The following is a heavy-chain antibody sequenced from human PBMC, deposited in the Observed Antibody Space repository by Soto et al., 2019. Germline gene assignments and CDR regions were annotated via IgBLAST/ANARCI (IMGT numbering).Heavy chain of an antibody. CDR1: GGTFSSYA. J-gene: IGHJ6*02. V-gene: IGHV1-69*13. D-gene: IGHD5-12*01. CDR2: IIPIFGTA. Sequence: GASVKGSCKASGGTFSSYAISWVRQAPGQGLEWMGGIIPIFGTANYAQKFQGRGTITADESTSTAYMELSSLRSEDTAVYYCARVVTIRSWXVYYYGMGVWGQGTRVTVCS. CDR3: ARVVTIRSWXVYYYGMGV.